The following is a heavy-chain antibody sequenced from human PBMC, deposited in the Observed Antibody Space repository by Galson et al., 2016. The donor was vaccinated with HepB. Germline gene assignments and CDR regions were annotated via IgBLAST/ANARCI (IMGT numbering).Heavy chain of an antibody. CDR2: VSYDGKT. CDR3: VRDVPWEGYSLDV. V-gene: IGHV4-59*01. Sequence: SETLSLTCTLSGGSIMGYFWNWIRQPPEKGPEWIGFVSYDGKTSYNPSLKSRVTISLDTSRNQFSLRLTSMIPAATAVYYCVRDVPWEGYSLDVWGPGTTVTVSS. J-gene: IGHJ6*02. D-gene: IGHD1-26*01. CDR1: GGSIMGYF.